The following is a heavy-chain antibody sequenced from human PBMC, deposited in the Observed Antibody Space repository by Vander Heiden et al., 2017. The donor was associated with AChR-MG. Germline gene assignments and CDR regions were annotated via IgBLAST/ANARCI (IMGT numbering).Heavy chain of an antibody. Sequence: QVQLVESGGGLVQPGRSLRPAGTTSGFTFRTYGMHWARPAPGKGLEWVAVIWYDGSNEYYADSVKGRFTISRDNSKNTLYLQMNSLRAEDTAIYYCARGPRYDSSAYLSSFDYWGQGTLVTVSS. CDR1: GFTFRTYG. CDR3: ARGPRYDSSAYLSSFDY. CDR2: IWYDGSNE. J-gene: IGHJ4*02. V-gene: IGHV3-33*01. D-gene: IGHD3-22*01.